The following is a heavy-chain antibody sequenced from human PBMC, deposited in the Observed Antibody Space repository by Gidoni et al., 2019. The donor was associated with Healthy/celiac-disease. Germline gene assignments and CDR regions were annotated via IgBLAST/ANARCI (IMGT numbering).Heavy chain of an antibody. CDR1: GYTFTGYY. D-gene: IGHD5-18*01. V-gene: IGHV1-2*06. CDR2: INPNSGGT. CDR3: ARARRLDTAMVDY. J-gene: IGHJ4*02. Sequence: QVQLVQSGAEVKKPGASVQVPCQASGYTFTGYYMHWVRQAPGQGLEWMGRINPNSGGTNYAQKFQGRVTMTRDTSISTAYMELSRLRSDDTAVYDCARARRLDTAMVDYWGQGTLVTVSS.